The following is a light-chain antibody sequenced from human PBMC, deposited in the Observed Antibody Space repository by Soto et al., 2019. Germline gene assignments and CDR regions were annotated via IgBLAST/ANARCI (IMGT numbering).Light chain of an antibody. CDR3: QAWDSTPHVV. J-gene: IGLJ2*01. Sequence: SYELTQPPSVSVSPGQTASITCSGDKLGDKYACWYQRKPGQSPVLVIYQDSKRPSGIPERFSGSNSGNTATLTISGTQAMDEADYYCQAWDSTPHVVFGGGTKLTVL. CDR2: QDS. V-gene: IGLV3-1*01. CDR1: KLGDKY.